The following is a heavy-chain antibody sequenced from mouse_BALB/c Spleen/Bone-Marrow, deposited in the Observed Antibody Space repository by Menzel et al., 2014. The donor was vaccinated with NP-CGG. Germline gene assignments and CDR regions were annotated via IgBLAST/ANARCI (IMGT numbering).Heavy chain of an antibody. Sequence: QVQLQQSGAELVRPGTSVKESCKASGYAFTNYWTEWIKQRPGQGLEWIGVINPGSGGINYNEKFKGKATLTADKSSSTAYMQLSSLTSDDSAVYFCARELVRGMDYWGQGTSVTVSS. V-gene: IGHV1-54*01. J-gene: IGHJ4*01. CDR1: GYAFTNYW. CDR3: ARELVRGMDY. D-gene: IGHD1-1*01. CDR2: INPGSGGI.